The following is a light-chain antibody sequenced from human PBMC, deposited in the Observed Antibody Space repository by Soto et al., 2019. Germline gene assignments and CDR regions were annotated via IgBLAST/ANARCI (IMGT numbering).Light chain of an antibody. CDR3: QQLFDSPIT. CDR1: QTFGRW. J-gene: IGKJ5*01. V-gene: IGKV1-5*01. Sequence: DIQMTQSPSTLSASVGDRVTITCRASQTFGRWLAWFQQKPGKAPKLLIYAASTLESGVPSRFSATVSGTEFSLTITSLQPEDFATYYCQQLFDSPITFGQGTRLEIK. CDR2: AAS.